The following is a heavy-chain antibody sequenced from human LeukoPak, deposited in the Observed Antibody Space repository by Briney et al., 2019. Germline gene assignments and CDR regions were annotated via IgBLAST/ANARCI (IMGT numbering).Heavy chain of an antibody. CDR3: ARYGSGSSYYGMDV. CDR2: IYHSGST. CDR1: GVSISSGGYS. V-gene: IGHV4-30-2*01. Sequence: SETLSLTCAVSGVSISSGGYSWSWIRQPPGKGLEWIGYIYHSGSTCYNPSLKSRVTISVDRSKNQFSLKLSSVTAADTAVYYCARYGSGSSYYGMDVWGQGTTVTVSS. D-gene: IGHD3-10*01. J-gene: IGHJ6*02.